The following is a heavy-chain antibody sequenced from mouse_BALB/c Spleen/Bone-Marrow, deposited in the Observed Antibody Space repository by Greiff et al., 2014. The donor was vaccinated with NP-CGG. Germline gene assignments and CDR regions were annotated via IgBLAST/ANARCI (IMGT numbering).Heavy chain of an antibody. CDR1: GFTFTDYF. Sequence: VKLVESGGGLVQPGGTLRLSCTTSGFTFTDYFMTWVRQPPGKALEWLGFIRNKANGYTTEYNLSVKGRFTISRDTSQCILYLQMNTLRAEDISSYCCARYDTGYFDFWGQGTTLTVSS. CDR2: IRNKANGYTT. V-gene: IGHV7-3*02. J-gene: IGHJ2*01. CDR3: ARYDTGYFDF.